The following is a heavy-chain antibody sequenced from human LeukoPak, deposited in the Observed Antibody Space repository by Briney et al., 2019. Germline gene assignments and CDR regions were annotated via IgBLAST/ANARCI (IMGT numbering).Heavy chain of an antibody. CDR2: IWSDGSNK. CDR1: GFTFSSYG. Sequence: GGSLRLSCAASGFTFSSYGMHWVRQAPGKGLEWVAVIWSDGSNKYYADSVKGRFTISRDNSKNTLYLQMNSLRAEDAAVYYCARRRYSVYDFDYWGQGTLVTVSS. D-gene: IGHD5/OR15-5a*01. CDR3: ARRRYSVYDFDY. V-gene: IGHV3-33*01. J-gene: IGHJ4*02.